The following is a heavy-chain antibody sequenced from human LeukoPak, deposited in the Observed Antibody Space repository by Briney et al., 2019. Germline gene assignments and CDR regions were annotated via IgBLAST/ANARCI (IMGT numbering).Heavy chain of an antibody. CDR2: IYPGYSDP. V-gene: IGHV5-51*01. Sequence: GESLQISCKGSGYTFTTYCIGWVRQMPGTGLEWMGIIYPGYSDPRHSPSFQGQVTISADKSISTAYLQWSSLKASDTAMYYCARHGVGSSWFGFDYWGQGTLVTVSS. CDR3: ARHGVGSSWFGFDY. J-gene: IGHJ4*02. CDR1: GYTFTTYC. D-gene: IGHD6-13*01.